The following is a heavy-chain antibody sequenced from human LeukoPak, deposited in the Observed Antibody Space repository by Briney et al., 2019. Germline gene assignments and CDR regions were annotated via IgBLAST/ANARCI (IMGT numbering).Heavy chain of an antibody. CDR2: VSGSGGNT. CDR3: ARDDEYYCSSTSCLTKPFDY. Sequence: GGSLRLSCTASGFTFSSHAMSWVRQTPGKGLEWVSSVSGSGGNTYDADSVKGRFTISRDNAKNSLYLQMNSLRAEDTAVYYCARDDEYYCSSTSCLTKPFDYWGQGTLVTVSS. D-gene: IGHD2-2*01. J-gene: IGHJ4*02. V-gene: IGHV3-23*01. CDR1: GFTFSSHA.